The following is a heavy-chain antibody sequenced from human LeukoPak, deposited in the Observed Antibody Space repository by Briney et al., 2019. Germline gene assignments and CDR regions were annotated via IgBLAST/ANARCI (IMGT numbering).Heavy chain of an antibody. V-gene: IGHV3-23*01. Sequence: GGSLRLSCAASGFTFSSYAMSWVRQAPGKGLEWVSAISGSGGSTYYADSVKGRFTISRDNSKNTLYLQMNSPRAEDTAVYNCAKITMVRGGGGYFDYWGQGTLVTVSS. CDR1: GFTFSSYA. CDR3: AKITMVRGGGGYFDY. D-gene: IGHD3-10*01. J-gene: IGHJ4*02. CDR2: ISGSGGST.